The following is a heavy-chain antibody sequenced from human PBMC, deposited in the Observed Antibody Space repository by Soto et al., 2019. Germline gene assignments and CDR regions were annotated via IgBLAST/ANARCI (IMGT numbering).Heavy chain of an antibody. Sequence: PSETLSLTCTVSGGSISSTTYYWGWIRQPPGKGLEWIGYIYYNGNTNSNPSLKSRVTISVDTSKNQFSLKLSSVTAADTAVYYCARDLTCSGWMDVWGQGTTVTVSS. J-gene: IGHJ6*02. CDR1: GGSISSTTYY. CDR3: ARDLTCSGWMDV. CDR2: IYYNGNT. V-gene: IGHV4-61*01. D-gene: IGHD6-19*01.